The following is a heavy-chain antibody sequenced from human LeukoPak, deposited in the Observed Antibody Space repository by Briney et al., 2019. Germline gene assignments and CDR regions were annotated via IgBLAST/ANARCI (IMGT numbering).Heavy chain of an antibody. D-gene: IGHD3-16*02. CDR2: ISAYNGNT. Sequence: ASVKVSCKASGYTFTSYGISWVRQAPGQGLEWMGWISAYNGNTNYAQKLQGRVTMTTGTSTSTAYMELRSLRSDDTAVYYCARDIAYDYVWGSYRGNYFDYWGQGTLVTVSS. CDR3: ARDIAYDYVWGSYRGNYFDY. V-gene: IGHV1-18*01. CDR1: GYTFTSYG. J-gene: IGHJ4*02.